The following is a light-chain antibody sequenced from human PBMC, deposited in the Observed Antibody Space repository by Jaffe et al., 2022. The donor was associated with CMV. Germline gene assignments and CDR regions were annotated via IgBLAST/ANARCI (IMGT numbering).Light chain of an antibody. V-gene: IGKV3-15*01. CDR1: QGVGSN. CDR3: QQCNNWPPC. CDR2: GAS. J-gene: IGKJ4*01. Sequence: IVMTQSPATLSVSPGERATLSCRASQGVGSNLAWYQQKPGQAPRLLIYGASTRATGIPDRFSGSGSGTDFTLTISSLQSEDFAVYYCQQCNNWPPCFGGGTKVEIK.